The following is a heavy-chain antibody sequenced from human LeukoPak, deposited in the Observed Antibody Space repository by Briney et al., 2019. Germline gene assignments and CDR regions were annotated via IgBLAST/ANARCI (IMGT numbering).Heavy chain of an antibody. D-gene: IGHD6-19*01. CDR2: IYSGGST. V-gene: IGHV3-53*01. Sequence: AGGSLRLSCAASGFTVSSNYMSWVRQAPGKGLEWVSVIYSGGSTYYADSVKGRFTISRDNSKNTLYLQMSSLRAEDTAVYYCARDTGSGWYYFDYWGQGTLVTVSS. CDR1: GFTVSSNY. J-gene: IGHJ4*02. CDR3: ARDTGSGWYYFDY.